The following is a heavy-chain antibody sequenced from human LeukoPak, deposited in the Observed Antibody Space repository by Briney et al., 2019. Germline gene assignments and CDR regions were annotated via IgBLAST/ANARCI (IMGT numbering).Heavy chain of an antibody. CDR1: GYTFTSYY. CDR3: ATDGSTDPFDI. CDR2: INPSGGST. Sequence: ASVKVSCKASGYTFTSYYMHWVRQAPGQGLEWMGIINPSGGSTSYAQKFQGRVTMTRDMSTSTVYMELSSLRSEDTAVYYCATDGSTDPFDIWGQGTMVTVSS. V-gene: IGHV1-46*01. J-gene: IGHJ3*02. D-gene: IGHD1-26*01.